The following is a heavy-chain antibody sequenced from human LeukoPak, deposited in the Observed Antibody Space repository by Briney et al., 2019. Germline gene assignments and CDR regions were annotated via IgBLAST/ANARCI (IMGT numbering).Heavy chain of an antibody. CDR1: GFTFSSYW. J-gene: IGHJ4*02. Sequence: GGSLRLSCAVSGFTFSSYWMHWVRHVPGKGLVWVSRISGDESSTSYADSVKGRFTISRDNAKNTLFLQMNSLRAEDTAVYYCAGGSTLDRGLVYYWGQGTLVTVSS. D-gene: IGHD3-10*01. V-gene: IGHV3-74*01. CDR2: ISGDESST. CDR3: AGGSTLDRGLVYY.